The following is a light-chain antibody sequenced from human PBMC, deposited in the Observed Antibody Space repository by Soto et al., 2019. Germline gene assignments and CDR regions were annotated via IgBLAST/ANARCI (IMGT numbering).Light chain of an antibody. J-gene: IGKJ2*01. Sequence: AIPLTQSPSSLSASVGDRVTITCRASQGISSALAWYQQKPGKPPKLLIYDASSLESGVPSRFSGSGSGTDFTLTISSLQPEDFATYYCLQYNAYPHTFGQGTKLEIK. V-gene: IGKV1-13*02. CDR2: DAS. CDR3: LQYNAYPHT. CDR1: QGISSA.